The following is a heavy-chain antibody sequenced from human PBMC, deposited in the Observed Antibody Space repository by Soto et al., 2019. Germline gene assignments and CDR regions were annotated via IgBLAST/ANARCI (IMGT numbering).Heavy chain of an antibody. V-gene: IGHV4-31*03. CDR3: ARLMATSWFHP. CDR2: IYYSGTT. J-gene: IGHJ5*02. Sequence: TLSLTCTVSGGSISSGGHHWSWIRQHPAKGLEWIGHIYYSGTTYYNPSLKSRATISADTSENQLSLKLISVTAADTAVYFCARLMATSWFHPWGQGNPVT. CDR1: GGSISSGGHH.